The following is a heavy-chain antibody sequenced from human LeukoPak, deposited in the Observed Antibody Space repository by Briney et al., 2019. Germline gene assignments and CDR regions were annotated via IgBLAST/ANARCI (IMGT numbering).Heavy chain of an antibody. CDR2: IIPIFGTA. V-gene: IGHV1-69*05. J-gene: IGHJ1*01. Sequence: SVKVSCKASGGTFSSYAISWVRQAPGQGLEWMGRIIPIFGTANYAQKFQGRVTITTDESTSTAYMELSSLRCEDTAVYYCARDMDSXSXXGXXXQHWGQGTLVTVSS. CDR1: GGTFSSYA. D-gene: IGHD6-13*01. CDR3: ARDMDSXSXXGXXXQH.